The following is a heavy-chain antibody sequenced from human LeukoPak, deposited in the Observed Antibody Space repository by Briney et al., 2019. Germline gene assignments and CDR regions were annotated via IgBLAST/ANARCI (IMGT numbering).Heavy chain of an antibody. CDR2: FYYSGST. D-gene: IGHD6-19*01. CDR3: ARDRGLDYYGMDV. J-gene: IGHJ6*02. CDR1: GGSISRGGYY. Sequence: PSETLSLTCTVSGGSISRGGYYWSWIRQHPGKGLEWIGYFYYSGSTYYNPSLKSRVTISVDTSKNQFSLKLSSVTAAVTAVYYCARDRGLDYYGMDVWGQGTTVTVSS. V-gene: IGHV4-31*03.